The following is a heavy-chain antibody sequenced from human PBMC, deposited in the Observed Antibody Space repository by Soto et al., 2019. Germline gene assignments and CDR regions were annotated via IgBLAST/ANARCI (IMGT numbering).Heavy chain of an antibody. J-gene: IGHJ4*02. D-gene: IGHD2-8*01. CDR3: ASAPSRYCTNGVCSRFDY. Sequence: QVQLVQSGAEVKKPGASVKVSCKASGYTFTSYDINWVRQATGQGLEWMGWMNPNSGNTGYAQKFQGRVTMTRNTSISTAYMELSSLGSEDTAVYYCASAPSRYCTNGVCSRFDYWGQGTLVTVSS. CDR2: MNPNSGNT. V-gene: IGHV1-8*01. CDR1: GYTFTSYD.